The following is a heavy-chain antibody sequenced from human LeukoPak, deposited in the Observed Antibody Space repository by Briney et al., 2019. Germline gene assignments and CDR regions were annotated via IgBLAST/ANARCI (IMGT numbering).Heavy chain of an antibody. CDR2: ITSTGSYT. J-gene: IGHJ4*02. CDR3: ARVAYYFDH. V-gene: IGHV3-21*01. Sequence: GGSLRLSCAASGFTFSSYNMNWVRQAPGKGLEWVSSITSTGSYTFYADSVKGRFTISRDNAKNSLYLQMNSLRAEDTAVYYCARVAYYFDHWGQGTLVTVSS. CDR1: GFTFSSYN.